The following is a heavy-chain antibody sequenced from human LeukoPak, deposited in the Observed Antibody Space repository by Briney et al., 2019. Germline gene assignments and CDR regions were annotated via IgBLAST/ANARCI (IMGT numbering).Heavy chain of an antibody. D-gene: IGHD1-14*01. V-gene: IGHV3-30*02. CDR1: GFDFSSYG. Sequence: GGSLRLSCAASGFDFSSYGMHWVRQAPGKGLEWVAYIHYDSTTEDYADSMKGRFTISRDNSKNTLYLHINSLRPEDTALYYCVKDNPLDYWGQGTLVIVSS. J-gene: IGHJ4*02. CDR2: IHYDSTTE. CDR3: VKDNPLDY.